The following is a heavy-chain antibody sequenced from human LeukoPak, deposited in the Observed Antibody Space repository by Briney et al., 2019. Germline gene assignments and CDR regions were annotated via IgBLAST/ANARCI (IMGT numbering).Heavy chain of an antibody. V-gene: IGHV4-59*01. D-gene: IGHD1-26*01. Sequence: SETLSLTCTVSDGSIDSYYWSWIRQPPGKGLEWIGYIYYSGSTNYNPSLKSRVTISLDTSKNQFPLKLSSVTAADTAVYYCARERGSYLDYWGQGTLVTVSS. CDR3: ARERGSYLDY. CDR1: DGSIDSYY. J-gene: IGHJ4*02. CDR2: IYYSGST.